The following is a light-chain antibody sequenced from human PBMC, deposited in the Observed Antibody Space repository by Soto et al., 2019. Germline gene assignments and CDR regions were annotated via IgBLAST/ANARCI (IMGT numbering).Light chain of an antibody. J-gene: IGKJ5*01. CDR1: QSVGSSY. CDR2: GAS. CDR3: QHFGGTTFT. V-gene: IGKV3-20*01. Sequence: EIVLTQSPGTLSLSPGERATLSCRASQSVGSSYLAWYQQKPGQAPRLLMYGASTRATGIPDRFTGSGSGTDFTLTISRLEPEDFAVYYCQHFGGTTFTFGQGTRLEIK.